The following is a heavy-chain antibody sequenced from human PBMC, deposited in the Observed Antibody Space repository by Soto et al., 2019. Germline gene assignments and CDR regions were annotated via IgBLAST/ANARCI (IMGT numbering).Heavy chain of an antibody. CDR2: MNPDSGNT. D-gene: IGHD3-10*01. CDR3: ARSVGGSNVNFDY. CDR1: GYTFTSYD. Sequence: QVQLVQSGAEVRTPGASVKVSCKASGYTFTSYDINWVRQATGQGPEWMGWMNPDSGNTGYVQKFQGRVTMTRNTAISTDYMELRSLRSEDTAVYYCARSVGGSNVNFDYWGQGTLVTVSS. J-gene: IGHJ4*02. V-gene: IGHV1-8*01.